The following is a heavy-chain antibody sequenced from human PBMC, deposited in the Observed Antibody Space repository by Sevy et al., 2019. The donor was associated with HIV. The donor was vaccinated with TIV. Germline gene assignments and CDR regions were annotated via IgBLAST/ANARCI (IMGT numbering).Heavy chain of an antibody. V-gene: IGHV3-23*01. CDR2: ISRVGDNT. CDR3: AKQPDY. CDR1: ASTFSSYA. Sequence: GSLRLSCDVPASTFSSYAMSWVRQAPGKGLEWVSAISRVGDNTYYADSVKGRFTISRDNSKNTLYLQMNSLRGDDTAVYYCAKQPDYWGRGTLVTVSS. J-gene: IGHJ4*02.